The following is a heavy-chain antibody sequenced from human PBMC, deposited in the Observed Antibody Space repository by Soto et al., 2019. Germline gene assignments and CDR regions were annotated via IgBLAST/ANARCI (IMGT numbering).Heavy chain of an antibody. V-gene: IGHV3-23*01. CDR2: ISGSGGST. CDR1: GFTFSSYA. J-gene: IGHJ6*02. Sequence: GGSLRLSCAASGFTFSSYAMSWVRQAPGKGLEWVSAISGSGGSTYYADSVKGRFTISRDNSKNTLYLQMNSLRAEDTAVYYCAKGIAVAGTSSLSLPSYYYYYYGMDVWGQGTTVTVSS. D-gene: IGHD6-19*01. CDR3: AKGIAVAGTSSLSLPSYYYYYYGMDV.